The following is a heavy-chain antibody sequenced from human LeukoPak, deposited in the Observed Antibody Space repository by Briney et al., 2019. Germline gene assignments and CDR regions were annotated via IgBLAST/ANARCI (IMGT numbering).Heavy chain of an antibody. CDR2: IIPIFGTA. V-gene: IGHV1-69*13. Sequence: SVKVSCKASGGTFSSYAISWVRQAPGQGPEWMGGIIPIFGTANYAQKFQGRVTITADESTSTAYMELSSLRSEDTAVYYCARQVYSSSQNWFDPWGQGTLVTVSS. CDR1: GGTFSSYA. D-gene: IGHD6-13*01. J-gene: IGHJ5*02. CDR3: ARQVYSSSQNWFDP.